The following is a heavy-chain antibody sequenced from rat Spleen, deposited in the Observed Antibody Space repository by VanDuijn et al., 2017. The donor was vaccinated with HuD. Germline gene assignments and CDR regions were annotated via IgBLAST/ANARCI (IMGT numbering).Heavy chain of an antibody. CDR1: GFTFSNYG. Sequence: EVHLVESGGGLVQPGRSLKVSCAASGFTFSNYGMHWIRQAPTKGLEWVASITISGDNTYYRDSVKGRFTISRDNARSTQYLQMDSLRSEDTATYYCSKWGDSGYFDYWGQGVMVTVSS. CDR2: ITISGDNT. V-gene: IGHV5-19*01. J-gene: IGHJ2*01. D-gene: IGHD4-3*01. CDR3: SKWGDSGYFDY.